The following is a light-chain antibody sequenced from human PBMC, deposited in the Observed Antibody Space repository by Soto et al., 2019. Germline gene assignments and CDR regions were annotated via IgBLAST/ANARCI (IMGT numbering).Light chain of an antibody. CDR2: AAS. J-gene: IGKJ1*01. CDR3: QQYNSYST. Sequence: IQLTQSPSSLSASVGDRVTITCRASHGIISYLAWYQQRPGKAPNLLIYAASTLQSGVPSRFSGSGSGTDFTLTISSLQPDDFATYYCQQYNSYSTFGQGTKVDIK. CDR1: HGIISY. V-gene: IGKV1-9*01.